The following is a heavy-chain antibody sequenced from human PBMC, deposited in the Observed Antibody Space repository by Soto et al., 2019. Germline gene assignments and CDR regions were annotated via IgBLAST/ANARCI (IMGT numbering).Heavy chain of an antibody. CDR2: IYYSGST. J-gene: IGHJ5*02. CDR1: GGSISSSSYY. CDR3: ARRGWELLSWFGP. Sequence: QLQLQESGPGLVKPSETLSLTCTVSGGSISSSSYYWGWIRQPPGKGLEWIGSIYYSGSTYYNPSLKSRVTISVDTSKNQFSLKLSSVTAADTAVYYCARRGWELLSWFGPWGQGTLVTVSS. V-gene: IGHV4-39*01. D-gene: IGHD1-26*01.